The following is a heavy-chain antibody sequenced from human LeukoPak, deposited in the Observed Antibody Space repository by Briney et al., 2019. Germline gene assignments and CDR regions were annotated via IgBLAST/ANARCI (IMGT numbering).Heavy chain of an antibody. V-gene: IGHV5-51*01. Sequence: GESLKISFKGFGYSFSLYWIGWVRQMPGKGLEWMGIIYPGESNTRYSPSFQGQVTISADKSISTAYLQWSSLKASDTAMYYCARVSVAGFEYWGQGTLVTVSS. CDR1: GYSFSLYW. CDR2: IYPGESNT. J-gene: IGHJ4*02. D-gene: IGHD6-19*01. CDR3: ARVSVAGFEY.